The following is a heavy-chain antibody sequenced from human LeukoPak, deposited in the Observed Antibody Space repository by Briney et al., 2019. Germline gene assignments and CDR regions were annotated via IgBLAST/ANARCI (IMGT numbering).Heavy chain of an antibody. CDR3: ARVTHSSSWYGRGVIDY. D-gene: IGHD6-13*01. J-gene: IGHJ4*02. CDR2: IYTSGST. Sequence: PLETLSLTCTVSGGSISSYYWSWIRQPAGKGLEWIGRIYTSGSTNYNPSLKSRVTISVDKSKNQFSLKLSSVTAADTAVYYCARVTHSSSWYGRGVIDYWGQGTLVTVSS. CDR1: GGSISSYY. V-gene: IGHV4-4*07.